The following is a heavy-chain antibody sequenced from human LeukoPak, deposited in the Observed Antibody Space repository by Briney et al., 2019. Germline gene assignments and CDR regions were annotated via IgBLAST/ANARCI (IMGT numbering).Heavy chain of an antibody. CDR3: ALLPPDAFDV. Sequence: PGGSLRLSCAASGFDVSKYWMHWVRQAPGKGLVWVARVNVDGSGTSYADSVKGRFTVSRDNAKNTLHLQMNSLRDEDTAMYYCALLPPDAFDVWGQGIMVTVSS. V-gene: IGHV3-74*01. J-gene: IGHJ3*01. CDR1: GFDVSKYW. CDR2: VNVDGSGT. D-gene: IGHD3-22*01.